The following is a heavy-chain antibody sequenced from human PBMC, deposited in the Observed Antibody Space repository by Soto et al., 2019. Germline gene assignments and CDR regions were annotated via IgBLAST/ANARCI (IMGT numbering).Heavy chain of an antibody. D-gene: IGHD6-19*01. V-gene: IGHV2-5*01. J-gene: IGHJ4*02. CDR3: AHRHSSGWRRYYFDY. CDR1: GFSLSTSGVG. CDR2: IYWNDDK. Sequence: QITMKESGPTLVKPTQTLTLTCTFSGFSLSTSGVGVGWIRQPPGKALEWLALIYWNDDKRYSPSLKSRLTITKDTSKNQVVLTMTNMDPVDTATYYCAHRHSSGWRRYYFDYWGQGTLVTVSS.